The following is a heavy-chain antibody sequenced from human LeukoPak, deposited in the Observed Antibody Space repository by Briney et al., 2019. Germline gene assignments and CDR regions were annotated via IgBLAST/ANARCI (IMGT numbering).Heavy chain of an antibody. CDR2: IYYSGST. J-gene: IGHJ4*02. CDR3: ARGYSSNWYGNHFDY. Sequence: PSETLSLTCTVSGXSISSYYWSWIRQPPGKGLEWIGYIYYSGSTNYNPSLKSRVTISVDTSKNQFSLKLSSVTAADTAVYYCARGYSSNWYGNHFDYWGQGTLVTVSS. V-gene: IGHV4-59*01. D-gene: IGHD6-13*01. CDR1: GXSISSYY.